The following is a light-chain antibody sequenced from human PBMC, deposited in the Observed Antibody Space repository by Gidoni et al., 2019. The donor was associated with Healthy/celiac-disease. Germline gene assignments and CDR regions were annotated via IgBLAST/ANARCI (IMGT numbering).Light chain of an antibody. CDR1: SSEVGSYNL. CDR2: EGS. CDR3: CSYAGSSTLVV. V-gene: IGLV2-23*01. J-gene: IGLJ2*01. Sequence: QSALTQPASVSGSPGQSITISCTGTSSEVGSYNLVSWYQQHPGKAPKLMIYEGSKRPSGVSNRFSGSKSGNTASLTLSGLQAEHAADYYCCSYAGSSTLVVFGGGTKLTVL.